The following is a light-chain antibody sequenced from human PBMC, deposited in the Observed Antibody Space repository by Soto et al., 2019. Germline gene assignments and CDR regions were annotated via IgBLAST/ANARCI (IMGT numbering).Light chain of an antibody. V-gene: IGKV1-39*01. CDR3: QQSYSTLALT. CDR1: QTISTY. CDR2: AAS. Sequence: DIQMTQSPSSLSASVGDRVTITCRASQTISTYLNWYQQKLGKAPKLLINAASSLQSGVPSRFSGSGSGTDFTLTISSLQPEDFATCYCQQSYSTLALTFGVGTKVEIK. J-gene: IGKJ4*01.